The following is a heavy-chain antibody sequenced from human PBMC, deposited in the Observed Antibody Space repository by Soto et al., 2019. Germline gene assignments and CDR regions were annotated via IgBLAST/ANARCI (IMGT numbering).Heavy chain of an antibody. V-gene: IGHV3-23*01. CDR3: AKDPAGMCSSGWSQSFDS. J-gene: IGHJ4*02. Sequence: EVQLLESGGGLVQPGGSLTLSCAASGFTFSAFALSWVRQAPGEGLEWVSGIVGSGGRTYYADSVKGRFTISRDNSNNKVYLQMSSLRAEDTAMYYCAKDPAGMCSSGWSQSFDSWGQGTQVTVSS. CDR1: GFTFSAFA. CDR2: IVGSGGRT. D-gene: IGHD6-19*01.